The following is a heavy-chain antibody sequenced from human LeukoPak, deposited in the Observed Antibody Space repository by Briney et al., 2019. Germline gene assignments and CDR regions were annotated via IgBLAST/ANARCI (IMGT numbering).Heavy chain of an antibody. CDR2: ISYDGSNK. D-gene: IGHD3-22*01. J-gene: IGHJ6*02. CDR3: AKDRITMIVVVSGMDV. Sequence: GGSLRLSCAASGFTFSSYAMSWVRQAPGKGLEWVAVISYDGSNKYYADSVKGRFTISRDNSKNTLYLQMNSLRAEDTAVYYCAKDRITMIVVVSGMDVWGQGTTVTVSS. V-gene: IGHV3-30-3*01. CDR1: GFTFSSYA.